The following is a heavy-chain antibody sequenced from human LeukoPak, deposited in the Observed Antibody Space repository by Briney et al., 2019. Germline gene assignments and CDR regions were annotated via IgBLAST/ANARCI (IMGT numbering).Heavy chain of an antibody. D-gene: IGHD1-26*01. Sequence: PGGSLRLSCADSGFTFSTYTLYCVRQAPGKGLEWVSSINTGSNLVYYADSVKGRFTISRDNAKNSLYLQMNSLRAENTAVYYCARPQEPEGSRSWAGRDYYYMSGWGKVNTVTVSS. CDR1: GFTFSTYT. CDR3: ARPQEPEGSRSWAGRDYYYMSG. V-gene: IGHV3-21*01. J-gene: IGHJ6*03. CDR2: INTGSNLV.